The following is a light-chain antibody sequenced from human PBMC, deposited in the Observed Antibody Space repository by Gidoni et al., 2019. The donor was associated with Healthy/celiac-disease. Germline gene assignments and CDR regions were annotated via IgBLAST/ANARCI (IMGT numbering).Light chain of an antibody. CDR2: GAS. Sequence: ETALTQSPATLSVSPGERATLACRASQSVSSNLAWYQQKPGQPPKLLIYGASTRATGVPARFSGSGSGTEFTLTISSLQSEDFAVYYCQQYNSWPRTFGEGTKVEIK. CDR1: QSVSSN. J-gene: IGKJ1*01. V-gene: IGKV3-15*01. CDR3: QQYNSWPRT.